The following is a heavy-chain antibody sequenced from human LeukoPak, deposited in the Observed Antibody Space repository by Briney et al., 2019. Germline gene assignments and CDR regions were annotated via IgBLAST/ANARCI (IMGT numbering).Heavy chain of an antibody. Sequence: ASVKVSCKASGYTFTSYDINWVRQATGQGLEWRGWMNPNSGNTGYAQKFQGRVTMTRNTSISTAYIELSSLRSEDTAVYYCARWRYCSGGSCHTGHYYYYGMDVWGQGTTVTVSS. CDR3: ARWRYCSGGSCHTGHYYYYGMDV. D-gene: IGHD2-15*01. V-gene: IGHV1-8*01. J-gene: IGHJ6*02. CDR2: MNPNSGNT. CDR1: GYTFTSYD.